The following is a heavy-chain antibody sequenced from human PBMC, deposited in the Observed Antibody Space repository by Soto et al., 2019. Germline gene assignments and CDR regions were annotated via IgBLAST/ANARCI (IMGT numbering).Heavy chain of an antibody. D-gene: IGHD6-19*01. V-gene: IGHV3-30*18. CDR1: GFTFSSYG. J-gene: IGHJ4*02. CDR3: AKVLRGIAVAGPFDY. CDR2: ISYDGSNK. Sequence: GGSLRLSCAASGFTFSSYGMHWVRQAPGKGLEWVAVISYDGSNKYYADSVKGRFTISRDNSKNTLYLQMNSLRAEDTAVYYCAKVLRGIAVAGPFDYWGQGTLVTVSS.